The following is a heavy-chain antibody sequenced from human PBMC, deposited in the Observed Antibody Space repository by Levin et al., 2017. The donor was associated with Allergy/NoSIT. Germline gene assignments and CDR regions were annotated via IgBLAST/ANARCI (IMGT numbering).Heavy chain of an antibody. J-gene: IGHJ4*02. Sequence: GESLKISCAASGFTFSSYAMHWVRQAPGKGLEWVAVISYDGSNKYYADSVKGRFTISRDNSKNTLYLQMNSLRAEDTAVYYCARILTTDYWGQGTLVTVSS. CDR3: ARILTTDY. V-gene: IGHV3-30-3*01. CDR2: ISYDGSNK. D-gene: IGHD1-1*01. CDR1: GFTFSSYA.